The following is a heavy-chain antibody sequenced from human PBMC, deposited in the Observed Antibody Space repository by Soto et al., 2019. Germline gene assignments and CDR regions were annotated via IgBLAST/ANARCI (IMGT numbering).Heavy chain of an antibody. J-gene: IGHJ6*02. Sequence: PGGSLRLSCAASGFTFSSYGMHWVRQAPGKGPEWVAVIWTDGSNKHYADSVKGRFTISRDNFKNTLYLQMNSLKAEDTAVYYCARDRGTRYYYYGMDVWGQGTTVTVSS. CDR2: IWTDGSNK. D-gene: IGHD3-10*01. V-gene: IGHV3-33*01. CDR3: ARDRGTRYYYYGMDV. CDR1: GFTFSSYG.